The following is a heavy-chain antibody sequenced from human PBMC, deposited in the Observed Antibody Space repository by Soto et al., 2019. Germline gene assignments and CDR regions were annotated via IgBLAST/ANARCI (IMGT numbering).Heavy chain of an antibody. CDR2: IIPIFGTA. CDR3: VRERLTMVRGAHYYYYGMDV. J-gene: IGHJ6*02. D-gene: IGHD3-10*01. CDR1: GGTFSSYA. V-gene: IGHV1-69*01. Sequence: QVQLVQSGAEVKKPGSSVKVSCKASGGTFSSYAISWVRQAPGQGLEWMGGIIPIFGTANYAQKFQGRVTITADESTSTAYMELSSLRSEDTAVYYCVRERLTMVRGAHYYYYGMDVWGQGTTVTVSS.